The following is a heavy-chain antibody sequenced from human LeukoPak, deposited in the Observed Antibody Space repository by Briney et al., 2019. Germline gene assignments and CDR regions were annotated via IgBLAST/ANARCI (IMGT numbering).Heavy chain of an antibody. CDR2: IKQDGSEK. CDR1: GLNFGTYW. CDR3: ARSGFAFAGVTSFAD. Sequence: GGSLRLSCALSGLNFGTYWMSWVRQAPGGGRECLANIKQDGSEKYYVDTVKGRFTISRDNAKNSLYLQLNSLRAEDTAMYSCARSGFAFAGVTSFADWGQGTLVTASS. J-gene: IGHJ4*02. D-gene: IGHD3-16*01. V-gene: IGHV3-7*01.